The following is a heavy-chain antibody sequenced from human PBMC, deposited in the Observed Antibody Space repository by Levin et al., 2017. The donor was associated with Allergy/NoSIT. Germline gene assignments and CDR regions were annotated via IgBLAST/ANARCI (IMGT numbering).Heavy chain of an antibody. CDR3: AKGHIAARISVGMDV. CDR2: ISGSGGST. J-gene: IGHJ6*02. CDR1: GFTFSSYA. D-gene: IGHD6-6*01. Sequence: GESLKISCAASGFTFSSYAMSWVRQAPGKGLEWVSGISGSGGSTYYAESVKGRFTISRDNAKNTLYLQMNSLRAEDTAVYYCAKGHIAARISVGMDVWGQGTTVTVSS. V-gene: IGHV3-23*01.